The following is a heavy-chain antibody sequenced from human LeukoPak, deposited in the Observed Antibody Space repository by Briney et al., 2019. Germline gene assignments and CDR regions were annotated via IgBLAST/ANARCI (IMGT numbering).Heavy chain of an antibody. CDR2: MNPNSGNT. Sequence: EASVKVSCKSSGYTFTSYDINWVRQATGQGLEWMGWMNPNSGNTGYAQKFQGRVTMTRNTSISTAYMELSSLRSEDTAVYYCARALSADYYDSSGYENWFDPWGQGTLVTVSS. J-gene: IGHJ5*02. CDR3: ARALSADYYDSSGYENWFDP. D-gene: IGHD3-22*01. CDR1: GYTFTSYD. V-gene: IGHV1-8*01.